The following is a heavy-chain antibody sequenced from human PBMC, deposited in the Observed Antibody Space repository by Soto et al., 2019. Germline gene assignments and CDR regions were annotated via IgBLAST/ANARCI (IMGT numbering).Heavy chain of an antibody. CDR3: ANSYSGDSNDAFDI. CDR2: IYPGDSDT. D-gene: IGHD2-21*01. CDR1: GYRFTNFW. Sequence: PGESLKISCTGSGYRFTNFWIGWVRQMPGKGLEWMGIIYPGDSDTTYGPSFEGQVTFSADRSTSTAYLEWSSLRASDTAMYYCANSYSGDSNDAFDIWGQGTLVT. V-gene: IGHV5-51*01. J-gene: IGHJ3*02.